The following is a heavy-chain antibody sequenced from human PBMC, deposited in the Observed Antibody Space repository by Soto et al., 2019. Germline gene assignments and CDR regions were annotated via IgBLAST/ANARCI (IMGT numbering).Heavy chain of an antibody. CDR3: AKDTDDSLGRGMDV. V-gene: IGHV3-30*18. CDR1: GFSFSSYA. J-gene: IGHJ6*02. Sequence: GWSLRLSCVASGFSFSSYAMNWVRQAPGKGLEWVVVISYDGSNKYYADSVKGRFIISRDNSKNTLYLQMNSLRAEDTAVYYCAKDTDDSLGRGMDVWGQGTTVTVSS. CDR2: ISYDGSNK. D-gene: IGHD3-22*01.